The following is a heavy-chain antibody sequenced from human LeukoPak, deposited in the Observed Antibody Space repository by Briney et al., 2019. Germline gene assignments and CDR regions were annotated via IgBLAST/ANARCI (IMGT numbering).Heavy chain of an antibody. D-gene: IGHD3-22*01. J-gene: IGHJ4*02. CDR3: ARAPNSSGYYFYFDY. CDR1: GFTFDDYG. CDR2: INWNGGST. V-gene: IGHV3-20*04. Sequence: PGGSLRLSCAASGFTFDDYGMSWVRQAPGKGLEWVSGINWNGGSTGYADSVKGRFTISRDNSKNTLYLQMGSLRAEDMAVYYCARAPNSSGYYFYFDYWGQGTLVTVSS.